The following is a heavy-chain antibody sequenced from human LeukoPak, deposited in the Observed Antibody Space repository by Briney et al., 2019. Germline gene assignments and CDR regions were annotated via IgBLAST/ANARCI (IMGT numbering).Heavy chain of an antibody. CDR1: GGSFRGYS. Sequence: SETLSLACDVHGGSFRGYSWNWIRQPPGKGLEWIGEINHSGRAKYNPSLKSRVTISVETSNNAFSLKVSSVTAADTAVYYCAAELDGYKTFDQWGQGTLVTVSS. J-gene: IGHJ4*02. CDR2: INHSGRA. D-gene: IGHD5-24*01. V-gene: IGHV4-34*01. CDR3: AAELDGYKTFDQ.